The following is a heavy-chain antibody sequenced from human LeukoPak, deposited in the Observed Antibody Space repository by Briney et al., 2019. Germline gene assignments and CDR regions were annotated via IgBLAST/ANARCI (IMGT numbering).Heavy chain of an antibody. CDR3: ARGSGSGFLGDP. CDR1: GYTFSSYG. V-gene: IGHV1-18*01. CDR2: ISGYNGNT. D-gene: IGHD3-22*01. J-gene: IGHJ5*02. Sequence: ASVKVSCKASGYTFSSYGISWVRQAPGQGLEWMGWISGYNGNTNYAQKFQGRVTMTTDTSTSTAYMELRSLRSGDTAVYYCARGSGSGFLGDPWGQGTLVTVSS.